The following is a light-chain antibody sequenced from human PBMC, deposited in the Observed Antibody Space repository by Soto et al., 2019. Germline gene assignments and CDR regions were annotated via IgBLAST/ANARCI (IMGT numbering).Light chain of an antibody. CDR1: SSNIGSNT. J-gene: IGLJ1*01. CDR2: SNN. V-gene: IGLV1-44*01. Sequence: QSVLTQPPSASGTPGQRVTISCSGSSSNIGSNTVNWYQQLPGTAPKLLIYSNNQRPPGGPDRFSGSKSGTSASLAISGLQSEDEADYYCAAWDVSLNGYVFGTGTKLTVL. CDR3: AAWDVSLNGYV.